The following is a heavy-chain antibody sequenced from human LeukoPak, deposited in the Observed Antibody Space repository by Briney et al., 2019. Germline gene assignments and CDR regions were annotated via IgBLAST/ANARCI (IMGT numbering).Heavy chain of an antibody. CDR1: GFTFNNYA. V-gene: IGHV3-23*01. D-gene: IGHD3-22*01. J-gene: IGHJ4*02. CDR3: AKTRAGNSSGRDPGWPMDY. CDR2: VSGSAGAT. Sequence: GGSLRLSCAASGFTFNNYAMTWVRQAPGKGLEWVSTVSGSAGATYYADSVKGRFTISRDDSKSTVYLQINNLRAEDTALYYCAKTRAGNSSGRDPGWPMDYWGQGTLVTVSS.